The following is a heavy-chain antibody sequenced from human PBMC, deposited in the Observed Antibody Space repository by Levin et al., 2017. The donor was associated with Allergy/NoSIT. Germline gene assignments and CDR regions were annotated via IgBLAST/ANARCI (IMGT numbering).Heavy chain of an antibody. CDR2: ISAHNGNT. D-gene: IGHD3-10*01. CDR1: GYTFTSFG. J-gene: IGHJ4*02. Sequence: ASVKVSCKASGYTFTSFGINWVRQAPGQGLEWMGWISAHNGNTNFAQKFQGRVTMTTDTSTSTAYMELRSLRSDDTAVYYCAAFITLVRGVPKSYFDYWDQGTLVTVSS. V-gene: IGHV1-18*01. CDR3: AAFITLVRGVPKSYFDY.